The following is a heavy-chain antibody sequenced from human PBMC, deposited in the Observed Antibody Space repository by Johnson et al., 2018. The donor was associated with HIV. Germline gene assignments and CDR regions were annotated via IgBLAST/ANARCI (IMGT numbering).Heavy chain of an antibody. CDR3: ARGGSDAFDI. Sequence: QVQLVESGGGVVQPGRSLRLSCAASGFTFSSYGMHWVRQAPGKGLEWVAAVWYDGSNKYYANSVKGRFTIFRDNSENTMYLQMNRLRADDTAVYYCARGGSDAFDIWGQGTMVTVSS. J-gene: IGHJ3*02. V-gene: IGHV3-33*08. CDR1: GFTFSSYG. D-gene: IGHD3-16*01. CDR2: VWYDGSNK.